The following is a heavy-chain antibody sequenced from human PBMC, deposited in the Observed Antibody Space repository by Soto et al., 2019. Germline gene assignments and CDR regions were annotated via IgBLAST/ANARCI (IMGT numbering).Heavy chain of an antibody. D-gene: IGHD6-6*01. J-gene: IGHJ6*03. V-gene: IGHV1-8*01. CDR3: ARDSSSTLRVSYMDV. CDR1: GYTFTSYD. CDR2: MNPNSGNT. Sequence: QVQLVQSGAEVKKPGASVKVSCKASGYTFTSYDINWVRQATGQGLEWMGWMNPNSGNTGSAQKFQSRVTMTRNTSISTAYMELSSLRSEDTAVYFCARDSSSTLRVSYMDVWGEGTTVTVSS.